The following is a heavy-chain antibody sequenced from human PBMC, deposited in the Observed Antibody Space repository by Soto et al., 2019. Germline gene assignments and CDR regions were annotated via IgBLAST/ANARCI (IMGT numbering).Heavy chain of an antibody. J-gene: IGHJ4*02. CDR2: IWYDGSNK. CDR1: GFTLKSYG. Sequence: PGGSLGLSSAASGFTLKSYGMHWVRQAPGKGLEWVAVIWYDGSNKYYADSVKGRFTISRDNSKNTLYLQMNSLRAEDTAVYYCARDSRAPRRDQLLKALLFDYWGQGTLVTVSS. V-gene: IGHV3-33*01. D-gene: IGHD2-2*01. CDR3: ARDSRAPRRDQLLKALLFDY.